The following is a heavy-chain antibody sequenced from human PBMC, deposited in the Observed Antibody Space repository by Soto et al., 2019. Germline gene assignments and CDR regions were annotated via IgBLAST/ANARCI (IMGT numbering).Heavy chain of an antibody. J-gene: IGHJ4*02. CDR1: GFTFSSYA. CDR3: AKDREDYFDY. Sequence: GGSLRLSCAASGFTFSSYAMSWVRQAPGKGLGWVSAISGRGDSTYYTDSVKGRFTISRDNSKNTLYLQMNSLRAEDTAVYYCAKDREDYFDYWGQGTLVTVSS. V-gene: IGHV3-23*01. CDR2: ISGRGDST.